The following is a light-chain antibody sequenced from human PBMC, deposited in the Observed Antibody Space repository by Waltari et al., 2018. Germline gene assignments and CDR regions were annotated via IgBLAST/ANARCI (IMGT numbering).Light chain of an antibody. V-gene: IGKV1-39*01. CDR1: QSISDH. CDR2: VAS. J-gene: IGKJ2*01. Sequence: DLQFTQSPSSLSLSVGARVPITCRASQSISDHLNWYQQKPGQAPKLLFYVASNWESGFPTRISGSGSGTDYTHTMDSLQPGDFATYDCQQRFRTPYTFGQGTKLEVK. CDR3: QQRFRTPYT.